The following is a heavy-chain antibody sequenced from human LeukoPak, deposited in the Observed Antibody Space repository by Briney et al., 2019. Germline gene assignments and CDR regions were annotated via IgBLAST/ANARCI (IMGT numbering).Heavy chain of an antibody. V-gene: IGHV1-8*01. D-gene: IGHD3-9*01. J-gene: IGHJ6*02. CDR3: AIPTYHYDILTGYGIDV. Sequence: ASVKVSCKASGYTFTSYDINWVRQATGQGLEWMGWMNPNSGNTGYAQKFRGRVTMTRNTSTSTAYMELSSLRSEDTAVYYCAIPTYHYDILTGYGIDVWGQGTTVTVSS. CDR1: GYTFTSYD. CDR2: MNPNSGNT.